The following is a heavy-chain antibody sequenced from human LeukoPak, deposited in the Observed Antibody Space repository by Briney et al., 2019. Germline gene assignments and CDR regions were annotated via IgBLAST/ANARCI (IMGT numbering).Heavy chain of an antibody. J-gene: IGHJ3*02. CDR3: ARGGGGRGLGVILTGYYRPAAFDI. D-gene: IGHD3-9*01. CDR2: MNPNSGNA. V-gene: IGHV1-8*01. CDR1: GYTFTSYD. Sequence: ASVKVSCKASGYTFTSYDINWVRQATGQGLEWMGWMNPNSGNAGYAQKFQGRVTMTRNTSISTAYMELSSLRSEDTAVYYCARGGGGRGLGVILTGYYRPAAFDIWGQGTMVTVSS.